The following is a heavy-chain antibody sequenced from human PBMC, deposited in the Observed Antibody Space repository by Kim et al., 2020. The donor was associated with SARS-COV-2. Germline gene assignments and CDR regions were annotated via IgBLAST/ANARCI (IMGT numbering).Heavy chain of an antibody. J-gene: IGHJ4*02. V-gene: IGHV4-34*01. CDR1: GESFSDFS. Sequence: SETLSLTCAVYGESFSDFSWSWIRQSPGKGLEWIGDIDHRGSTNYNPSLKSRLSISVDTSKNQFSLRLASVTAADTAVYYCARGRGGISMVVVVISAAEYYFDFWGRGSRVTVPA. D-gene: IGHD3-22*01. CDR2: IDHRGST. CDR3: ARGRGGISMVVVVISAAEYYFDF.